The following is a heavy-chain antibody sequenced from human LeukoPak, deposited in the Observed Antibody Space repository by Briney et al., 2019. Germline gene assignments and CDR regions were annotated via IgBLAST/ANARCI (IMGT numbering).Heavy chain of an antibody. Sequence: PSETLSLTCTVSGGSISSYYWSWIRQPPGKGLEWIGYISNSGNTNYNPSLKSRVTISVDTSKNQFPLKLSSVTAADTAVYYCARDYSYYGMDVWGQGTTVTVSS. CDR3: ARDYSYYGMDV. D-gene: IGHD2-21*01. J-gene: IGHJ6*02. CDR2: ISNSGNT. CDR1: GGSISSYY. V-gene: IGHV4-59*01.